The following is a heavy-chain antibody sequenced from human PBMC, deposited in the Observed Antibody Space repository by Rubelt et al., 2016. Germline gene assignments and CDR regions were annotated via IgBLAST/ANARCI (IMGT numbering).Heavy chain of an antibody. J-gene: IGHJ4*02. V-gene: IGHV1-69*04. CDR3: ARGHYYDSSGQIDY. Sequence: QVQLVQSGAEVKKPGSSVKVSCKASGGTFSSYAISWVRQAPGQGLEWMGRIIPILGIANYAQKFQGRVTITADKATSTAYMELSSLRSEDTAVYYWARGHYYDSSGQIDYWGQGTLVTVSS. CDR2: IIPILGIA. D-gene: IGHD3-22*01. CDR1: GGTFSSYA.